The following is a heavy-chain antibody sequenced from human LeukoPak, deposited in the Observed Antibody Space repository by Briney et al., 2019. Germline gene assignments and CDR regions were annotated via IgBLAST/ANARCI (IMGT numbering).Heavy chain of an antibody. CDR1: GFTFSSYA. CDR2: ISYDGSNK. J-gene: IGHJ4*02. V-gene: IGHV3-30-3*01. D-gene: IGHD5-24*01. Sequence: GGSLRLSCAASGFTFSSYAMDWVRQAPGKGLEWVAVISYDGSNKYYADSVKGRFTISRDNAKNSLYLQMNSLRAEDTAVYYCARDYVEMATITGDYWGQGTLVTVSS. CDR3: ARDYVEMATITGDY.